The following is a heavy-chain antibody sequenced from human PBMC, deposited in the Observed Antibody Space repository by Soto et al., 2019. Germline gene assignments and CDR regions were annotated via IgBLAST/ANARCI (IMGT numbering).Heavy chain of an antibody. Sequence: ASVKVSCKASGGTFSSYTISWVRQAPGQGLEWMGRIIPILGIANYAQKFQGRVTITADKSTSTAYMELSSLRSEDTAVYYCARGVGVTYFDYWGQGTLVTVSS. V-gene: IGHV1-69*02. CDR2: IIPILGIA. CDR3: ARGVGVTYFDY. D-gene: IGHD3-10*01. J-gene: IGHJ4*02. CDR1: GGTFSSYT.